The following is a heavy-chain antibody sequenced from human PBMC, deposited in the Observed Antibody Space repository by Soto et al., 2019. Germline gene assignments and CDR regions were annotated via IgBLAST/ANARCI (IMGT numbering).Heavy chain of an antibody. J-gene: IGHJ4*02. CDR2: IKSKRDGGTT. CDR3: VEGWNDF. V-gene: IGHV3-15*01. Sequence: HLVESGGDLVKPGGPLDSPAASGFMFSSAWMSWVRQAPGKGLEWVGRIKSKRDGGTTDYAPPVKGRFVISRDDSKNTLYLQMNSLKTDDTAVYYCVEGWNDFWGQGTLVAVSS. CDR1: GFMFSSAW. D-gene: IGHD1-1*01.